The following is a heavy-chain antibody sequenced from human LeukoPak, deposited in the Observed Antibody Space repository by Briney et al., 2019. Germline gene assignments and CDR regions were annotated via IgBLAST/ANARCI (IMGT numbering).Heavy chain of an antibody. D-gene: IGHD3-22*01. CDR2: INPSGGST. CDR3: ARDPERRPRDSSGLNDY. CDR1: GYTFTSYY. Sequence: ASVKVSCKASGYTFTSYYMHWVRQAPGQGLEWMGIINPSGGSTSYAQKFQGRVTMTRDMSTSTVYMELSSLRSEDTAVYYCARDPERRPRDSSGLNDYWGQGTQVTVSS. V-gene: IGHV1-46*01. J-gene: IGHJ4*02.